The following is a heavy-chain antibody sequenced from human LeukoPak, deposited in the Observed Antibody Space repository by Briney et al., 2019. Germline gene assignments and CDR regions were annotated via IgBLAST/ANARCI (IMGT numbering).Heavy chain of an antibody. Sequence: SVKVSCKASGGTFSSYAIGWVRQAAGQWREWVGGIIPVFGTANYAQKFQGRLTITTDESTRTASMELSSLRSEDTAVYYCASGFLPSLDYYYYMDVWGKGTTVPVSS. CDR1: GGTFSSYA. J-gene: IGHJ6*03. V-gene: IGHV1-69*05. CDR3: ASGFLPSLDYYYYMDV. CDR2: IIPVFGTA. D-gene: IGHD3-3*01.